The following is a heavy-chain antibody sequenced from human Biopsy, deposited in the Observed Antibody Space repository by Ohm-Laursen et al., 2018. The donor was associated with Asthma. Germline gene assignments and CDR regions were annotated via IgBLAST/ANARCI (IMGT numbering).Heavy chain of an antibody. J-gene: IGHJ6*02. Sequence: GTLSLTCAVSGGSMTPTSHYWDWIRQAPGKGLEWIGYISYGGKTSYNPSLKNRVTISRDTSKNQFSLRLTSVTAADTAVYFCARRITIFGVVQKDHGMDAWGQGTSVIVSS. V-gene: IGHV4-39*01. CDR1: GGSMTPTSHY. CDR2: ISYGGKT. CDR3: ARRITIFGVVQKDHGMDA. D-gene: IGHD3-3*01.